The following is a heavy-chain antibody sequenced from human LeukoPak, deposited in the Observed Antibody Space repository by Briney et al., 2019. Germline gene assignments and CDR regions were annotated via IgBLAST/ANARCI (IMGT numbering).Heavy chain of an antibody. Sequence: SETLSLTCTVSGGSISSYYWSWIRQPPGKGLEWIGYIYYSGSTNYNPSLKSRVTISVDTSKNQFSLKLSSVTAADTAVYYCARDLGYGGNWPGFDYWGQGTLVTVSS. D-gene: IGHD4-23*01. CDR2: IYYSGST. CDR3: ARDLGYGGNWPGFDY. CDR1: GGSISSYY. V-gene: IGHV4-59*12. J-gene: IGHJ4*02.